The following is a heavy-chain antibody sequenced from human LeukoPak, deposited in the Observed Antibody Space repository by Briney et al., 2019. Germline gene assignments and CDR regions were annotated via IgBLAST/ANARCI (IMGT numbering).Heavy chain of an antibody. D-gene: IGHD2/OR15-2a*01. V-gene: IGHV3-74*01. J-gene: IGHJ4*02. Sequence: GGSLRLSYAASGFTFSAYWMDWVRQAPGKGLVWVSRVKSDGSTTVYADSVKGRFTISRDNVKNTVYLQMSSLRVEDTGVYYCARAFSGPDSWGQGTLVTVCS. CDR1: GFTFSAYW. CDR2: VKSDGSTT. CDR3: ARAFSGPDS.